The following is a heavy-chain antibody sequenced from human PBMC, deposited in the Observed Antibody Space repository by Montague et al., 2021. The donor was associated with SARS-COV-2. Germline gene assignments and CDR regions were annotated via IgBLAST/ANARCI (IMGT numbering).Heavy chain of an antibody. CDR2: IYYSGNT. J-gene: IGHJ4*02. Sequence: TLSLTCIVSSDSISSGGYYWSWIRQHPGKGLEWIGYIYYSGNTYYNPSLKSRVTMSVDTTKNQFSLTLNSVTAADTAVYCWARGTSRLATQEFDFGYWGQGTLVSVSS. CDR3: ARGTSRLATQEFDFGY. V-gene: IGHV4-31*03. CDR1: SDSISSGGYY. D-gene: IGHD5-24*01.